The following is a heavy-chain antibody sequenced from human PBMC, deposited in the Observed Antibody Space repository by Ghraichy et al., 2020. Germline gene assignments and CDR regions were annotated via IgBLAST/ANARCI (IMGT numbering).Heavy chain of an antibody. J-gene: IGHJ3*02. CDR3: ARPGARGYSYGQPRAFDI. CDR1: GGSFSGYY. CDR2: INHSGST. Sequence: SETLSLTCAVYGGSFSGYYWSWIRQPPGKGLEWIGEINHSGSTNYNPSLKSRVTISVDTSKNQFTLKLSSVTAADTAVYYCARPGARGYSYGQPRAFDIWGQGTMVTVSS. D-gene: IGHD5-18*01. V-gene: IGHV4-34*01.